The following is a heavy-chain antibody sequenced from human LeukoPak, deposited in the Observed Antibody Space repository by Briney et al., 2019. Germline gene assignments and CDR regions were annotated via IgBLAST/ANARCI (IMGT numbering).Heavy chain of an antibody. J-gene: IGHJ4*02. CDR1: GFTFSSYG. D-gene: IGHD6-13*01. CDR2: IWYDGSNK. CDR3: ARDKSIAAAGTSPDY. Sequence: GGSLRLSCAASGFTFSSYGMHWVRQAPGKGLEWVAVIWYDGSNKYYADSVKGRFTISRDNSKNTLYLQMNSLRAEDTAVYYCARDKSIAAAGTSPDYWGQGTLVTVSS. V-gene: IGHV3-33*01.